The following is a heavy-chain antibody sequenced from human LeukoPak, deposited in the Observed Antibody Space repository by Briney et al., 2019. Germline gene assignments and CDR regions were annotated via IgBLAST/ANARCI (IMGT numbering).Heavy chain of an antibody. CDR2: ISSNGGST. V-gene: IGHV3-64D*06. D-gene: IGHD3-3*01. CDR3: ARDLTDDFWSGYHFDY. J-gene: IGHJ4*02. Sequence: GGSLRLSCSASGFTFSSYAMHWVRQAPGKGLEYVSAISSNGGSTYYADSVKGRFTISRDNSKNTLYLQMSSLRAEDTAVYYCARDLTDDFWSGYHFDYWGQGTLVTVSS. CDR1: GFTFSSYA.